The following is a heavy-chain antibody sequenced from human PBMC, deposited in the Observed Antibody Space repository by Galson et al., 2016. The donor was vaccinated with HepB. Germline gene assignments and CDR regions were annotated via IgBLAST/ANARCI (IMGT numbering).Heavy chain of an antibody. CDR3: ARDDVLAGKAMEV. CDR1: GFTFSTFG. D-gene: IGHD2-8*01. V-gene: IGHV3-33*01. J-gene: IGHJ6*02. CDR2: IVSDGGEQ. Sequence: SLRLSCAASGFTFSTFGMHWVRQVPGKGLEHVGVIVSDGGEQHYEDSVRGRFTISRDNSKDTQYLQMDSLGVDDTAIYFCARDDVLAGKAMEVWGQGTTVTVSS.